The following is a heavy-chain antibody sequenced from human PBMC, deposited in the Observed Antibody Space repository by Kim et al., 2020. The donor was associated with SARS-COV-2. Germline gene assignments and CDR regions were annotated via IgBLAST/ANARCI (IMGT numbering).Heavy chain of an antibody. Sequence: SETLSLTCTVSGGSISSYYWSWIRQPPGKGLEWIGYIYYSGSTNYNPSLKSRVTISVDTSKNQFSLKLSSVTAADTAVYYCARVQYYDILTGPSMDVWGQGTTVTVSS. CDR3: ARVQYYDILTGPSMDV. D-gene: IGHD3-9*01. CDR1: GGSISSYY. CDR2: IYYSGST. J-gene: IGHJ6*02. V-gene: IGHV4-59*01.